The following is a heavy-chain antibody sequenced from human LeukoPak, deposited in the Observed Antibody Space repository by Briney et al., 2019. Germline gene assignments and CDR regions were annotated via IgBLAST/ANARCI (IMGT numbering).Heavy chain of an antibody. V-gene: IGHV4-61*02. CDR2: IYTSGST. D-gene: IGHD3-16*01. Sequence: SETLSLTCTVSGGSISSGSYYWSRIRQPAGKGLEWIGRIYTSGSTNYNPSLKSRVTISVDTSKNQFSLKLSSVTAADTAVYYCAREPFTDVWGKGTTVTVSS. CDR1: GGSISSGSYY. J-gene: IGHJ6*04. CDR3: AREPFTDV.